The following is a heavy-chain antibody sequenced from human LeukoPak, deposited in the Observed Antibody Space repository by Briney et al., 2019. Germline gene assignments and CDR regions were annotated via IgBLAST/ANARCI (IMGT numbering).Heavy chain of an antibody. V-gene: IGHV3-30*03. CDR1: GFTFSSYG. J-gene: IGHJ4*02. CDR2: ISYDGSNK. Sequence: GGSLRLSCAASGFTFSSYGMHWVRQAPGKGLEWVAVISYDGSNKYYADSVKGRFTISRDNSKNTLYLQMNSLRAEDTAVYYCARKWSRIFDYWGQGTLVTVSS. D-gene: IGHD2-15*01. CDR3: ARKWSRIFDY.